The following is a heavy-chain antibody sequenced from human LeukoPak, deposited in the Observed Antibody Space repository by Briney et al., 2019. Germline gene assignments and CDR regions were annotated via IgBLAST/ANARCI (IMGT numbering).Heavy chain of an antibody. CDR3: ATSDYVWGSYRQRPLDY. V-gene: IGHV1-24*01. CDR2: FDPEDGET. CDR1: GYTFTSYG. Sequence: ASVKVSCKASGYTFTSYGISWVRQAPGKGLEWMGGFDPEDGETIYAQKFQGRVTMTEDTSTDTAYMELSSLRSEDTAVYYCATSDYVWGSYRQRPLDYWGQGTLVTVSS. D-gene: IGHD3-16*02. J-gene: IGHJ4*02.